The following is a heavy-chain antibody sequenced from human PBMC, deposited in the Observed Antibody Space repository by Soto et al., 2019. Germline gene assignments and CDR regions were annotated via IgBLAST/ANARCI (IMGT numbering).Heavy chain of an antibody. CDR3: AKDATLFPYSSSWPYFDY. J-gene: IGHJ4*02. V-gene: IGHV3-23*01. Sequence: TGGSLRLSCAASGFTFSSYAMSWVRQAPGKGLEWVSAISGSGGSTYYADSVKGRFTISRDNSKNTLYLQMNSLRAEDTAVYYCAKDATLFPYSSSWPYFDYWGQGTLVTVSS. D-gene: IGHD6-13*01. CDR2: ISGSGGST. CDR1: GFTFSSYA.